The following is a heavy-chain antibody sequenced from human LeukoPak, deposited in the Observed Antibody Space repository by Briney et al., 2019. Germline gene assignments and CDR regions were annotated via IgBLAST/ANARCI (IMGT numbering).Heavy chain of an antibody. CDR1: GFTFSSYG. CDR2: IRYDGSNK. Sequence: GGSLRLSCAASGFTFSSYGMHWVRQAPGKGLEWVAFIRYDGSNKYYADSVKGRFTISRDNSKNTLYLQMNSLRAEDTAVYYCAKVDSSGYYHKYYFDYWGQGTLVTVSS. J-gene: IGHJ4*02. D-gene: IGHD3-22*01. CDR3: AKVDSSGYYHKYYFDY. V-gene: IGHV3-30*02.